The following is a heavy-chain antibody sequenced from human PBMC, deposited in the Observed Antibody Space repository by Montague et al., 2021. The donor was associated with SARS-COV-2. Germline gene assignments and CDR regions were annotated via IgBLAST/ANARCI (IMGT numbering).Heavy chain of an antibody. CDR1: GGSFSGYY. CDR2: INLSGST. CDR3: ARRGYSYYYYGMDV. D-gene: IGHD5-24*01. V-gene: IGHV4-34*01. Sequence: SETLSLTCAVYGGSFSGYYWSWIRQPPGKGLEWIGEINLSGSTXXXPSXXXRVTISVDTSKNQFSLKLSSVTAADTAVYYCARRGYSYYYYGMDVWGQGTTVTVSS. J-gene: IGHJ6*02.